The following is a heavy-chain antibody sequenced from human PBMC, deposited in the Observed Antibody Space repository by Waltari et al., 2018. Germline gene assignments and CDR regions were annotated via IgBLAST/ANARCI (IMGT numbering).Heavy chain of an antibody. CDR3: AHTEQFAPAVWFGP. CDR1: GSSLSTNGVG. J-gene: IGHJ5*02. V-gene: IGHV2-5*01. Sequence: QITFKESGPTLVKPTQTLTLTCTCSGSSLSTNGVGVGWLRQPPGKALEWLANIYWNDDKRYSPSLKSRLTITKDTSKNQVVLTMTNVDPVDTATYFCAHTEQFAPAVWFGPWGQGTLVAVSS. CDR2: IYWNDDK. D-gene: IGHD6-19*01.